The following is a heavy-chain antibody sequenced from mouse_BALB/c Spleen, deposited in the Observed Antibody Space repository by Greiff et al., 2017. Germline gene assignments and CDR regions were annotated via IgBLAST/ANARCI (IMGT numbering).Heavy chain of an antibody. CDR3: AGDLKYDNYQFAY. V-gene: IGHV2-6-7*01. CDR2: IWGDGST. Sequence: VKLVESGPGLVAPSQSLSISCTVSGFSLTGYGVNWVRQPPGKGLEWLGMIWGDGSTDYNSAFKTRLSTSKDNSKSQVFLKMNSLQTDDSARYYCAGDLKYDNYQFAYWGQGTLVTVSA. J-gene: IGHJ3*01. CDR1: GFSLTGYG. D-gene: IGHD2-10*02.